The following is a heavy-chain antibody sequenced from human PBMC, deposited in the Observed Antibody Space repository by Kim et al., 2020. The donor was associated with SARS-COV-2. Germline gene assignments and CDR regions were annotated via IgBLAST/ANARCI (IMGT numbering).Heavy chain of an antibody. J-gene: IGHJ4*02. CDR3: ARGTGAFRGSLDY. Sequence: AVTVKSRITVNPDTSKNQFSLQLNSVTPEDTAVYYCARGTGAFRGSLDYWGQGTLVTVSS. V-gene: IGHV6-1*01. D-gene: IGHD3-16*01.